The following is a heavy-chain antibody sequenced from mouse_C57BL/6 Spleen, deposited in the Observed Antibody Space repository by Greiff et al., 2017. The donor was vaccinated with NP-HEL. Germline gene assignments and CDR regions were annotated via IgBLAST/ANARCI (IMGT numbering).Heavy chain of an antibody. CDR1: GYTFTDYY. Sequence: VQLQQSGAELVRPGASVKLSCKASGYTFTDYYINWVKQRPGQGLEWIARIYPGSGNTYYNEKFKGKATLTAEKSSSTAYMQLSSLTSEDSAVYFCAIIYYYGSSYDYAMDYWGQGTSVTVSS. D-gene: IGHD1-1*01. V-gene: IGHV1-76*01. CDR2: IYPGSGNT. J-gene: IGHJ4*01. CDR3: AIIYYYGSSYDYAMDY.